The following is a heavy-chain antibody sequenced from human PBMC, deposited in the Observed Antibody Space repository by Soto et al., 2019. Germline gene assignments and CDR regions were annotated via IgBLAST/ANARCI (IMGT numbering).Heavy chain of an antibody. D-gene: IGHD2-2*01. CDR3: ARDCSSTSCYTHMLPIYYYYGMDV. Sequence: PSAPLSLTCTVSGGSIISYYWSWIRQPAGKGLEWIVRIYTSGSTNYNPSLKSRVTMSVDTSKNQFSLKLSSVTAADTAVYYCARDCSSTSCYTHMLPIYYYYGMDVWGQGTTVTVSS. V-gene: IGHV4-4*07. CDR2: IYTSGST. CDR1: GGSIISYY. J-gene: IGHJ6*02.